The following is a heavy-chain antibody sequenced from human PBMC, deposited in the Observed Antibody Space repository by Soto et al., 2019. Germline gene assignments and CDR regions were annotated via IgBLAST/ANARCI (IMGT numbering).Heavy chain of an antibody. D-gene: IGHD2-2*02. V-gene: IGHV5-51*01. Sequence: PGESLKISCKGSGYSFTSYWIGWVRQMPGKGLEWMGIIYPGDSDTRYSPSFQGQVTISADKSISTAYLQWSSLKASDTAMYYCAGSGTVDGPGDIVVVPAAIHWFDPWGQGTLVTVS. CDR2: IYPGDSDT. CDR3: AGSGTVDGPGDIVVVPAAIHWFDP. CDR1: GYSFTSYW. J-gene: IGHJ5*02.